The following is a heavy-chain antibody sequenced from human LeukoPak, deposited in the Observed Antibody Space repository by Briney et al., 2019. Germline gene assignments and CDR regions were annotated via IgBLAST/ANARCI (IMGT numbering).Heavy chain of an antibody. CDR3: TRQFDGVGYYPDY. J-gene: IGHJ4*02. Sequence: GGSLRLSCAASGFTFSSYAMHWVRQASGKGLEWVGRIRSKANNYATAYAASLKGRFSVSRDDSKNTAYLYMNNLETEDTAIYYCTRQFDGVGYYPDYWGQGTLVTVSS. CDR2: IRSKANNYAT. D-gene: IGHD3-22*01. V-gene: IGHV3-73*01. CDR1: GFTFSSYA.